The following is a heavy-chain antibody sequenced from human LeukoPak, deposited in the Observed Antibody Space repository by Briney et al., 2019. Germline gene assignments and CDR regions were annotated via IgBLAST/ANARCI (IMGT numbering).Heavy chain of an antibody. CDR3: ARLSSGDFDY. V-gene: IGHV4-38-2*01. CDR1: GSSISSGYY. D-gene: IGHD3-22*01. CDR2: IYHSGST. Sequence: SETLSLTCAVSGSSISSGYYWGWIRQPPGKGLEWIGSIYHSGSTYYNPSLKSRVTISVDTSKNQFSLKLSSVTAADTAVYYCARLSSGDFDYWGQGTLVTVSS. J-gene: IGHJ4*02.